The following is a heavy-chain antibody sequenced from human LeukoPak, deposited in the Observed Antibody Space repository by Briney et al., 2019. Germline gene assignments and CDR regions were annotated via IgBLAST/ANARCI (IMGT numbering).Heavy chain of an antibody. Sequence: SETLPLTCTVSGGSISSYYWSWIRQPPGKGLEWIGYIHYSGTTNYNPSLKSRVTISVDTSKNQFSLKLSSVTAADTAVYFCARVSWFPGTSYYYMDVWGKGTTVTVSS. D-gene: IGHD1-1*01. V-gene: IGHV4-59*01. CDR1: GGSISSYY. CDR2: IHYSGTT. CDR3: ARVSWFPGTSYYYMDV. J-gene: IGHJ6*03.